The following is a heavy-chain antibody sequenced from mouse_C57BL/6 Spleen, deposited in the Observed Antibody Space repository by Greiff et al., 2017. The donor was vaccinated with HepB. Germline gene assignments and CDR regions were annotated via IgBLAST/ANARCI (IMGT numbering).Heavy chain of an antibody. CDR3: ARDGYSGYFDY. D-gene: IGHD2-3*01. J-gene: IGHJ2*01. Sequence: DVMLVESGGGLVKPGGSLKLSCAASGFTFSDYGMHWVRQAPEKGLEWVAYISSGSSTIYYADTVKGRFTISRDNAKNTLFLQMTSLRSEDTAMYYCARDGYSGYFDYWGQGTTLTVSS. CDR1: GFTFSDYG. V-gene: IGHV5-17*01. CDR2: ISSGSSTI.